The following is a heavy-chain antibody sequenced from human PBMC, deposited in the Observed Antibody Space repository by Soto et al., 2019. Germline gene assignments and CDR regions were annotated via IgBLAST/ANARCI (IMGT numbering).Heavy chain of an antibody. CDR1: GFTFTSSA. CDR2: IVVGSGNT. J-gene: IGHJ6*02. V-gene: IGHV1-58*01. Sequence: SVKVSCKASGFTFTSSAVQWVRQARGQRLEWIGWIVVGSGNTNYAQKFQERVTITRDMSTSTAYMELSSLRSEDTAVYYCAAEVRIAAAGAYSYGMDVWGQGTTVTVSS. D-gene: IGHD6-13*01. CDR3: AAEVRIAAAGAYSYGMDV.